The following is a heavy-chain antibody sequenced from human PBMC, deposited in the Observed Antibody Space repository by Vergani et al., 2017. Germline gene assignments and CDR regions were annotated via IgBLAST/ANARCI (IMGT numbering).Heavy chain of an antibody. D-gene: IGHD2-2*01. J-gene: IGHJ4*02. CDR1: GGSFSGYY. CDR2: INHSGST. CDR3: ARAIRRCSSTSCYLRQARVFDY. Sequence: QVQLQQWGAGLLKPSETLSLTCAVYGGSFSGYYWSWIRQPPGKGLEWIGEINHSGSTNYNPSLTSRVTISVDTSKNQFSLKLSSVTAAETAVYYCARAIRRCSSTSCYLRQARVFDYWGQGTLVTVSS. V-gene: IGHV4-34*01.